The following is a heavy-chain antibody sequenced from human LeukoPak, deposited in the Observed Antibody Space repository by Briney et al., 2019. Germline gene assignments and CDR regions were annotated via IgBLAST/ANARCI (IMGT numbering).Heavy chain of an antibody. CDR1: GFTFSSYS. CDR2: ISSSSSYI. D-gene: IGHD2/OR15-2a*01. J-gene: IGHJ6*04. Sequence: GGSLRLSCAASGFTFSSYSMNWVRQAPGKGLEWVSSISSSSSYIYYADSVKGRFTISRDYAKNSLYLQMNSLRAEDTAVYYCARGAASMPSLDVWGKGTTVTISS. V-gene: IGHV3-21*01. CDR3: ARGAASMPSLDV.